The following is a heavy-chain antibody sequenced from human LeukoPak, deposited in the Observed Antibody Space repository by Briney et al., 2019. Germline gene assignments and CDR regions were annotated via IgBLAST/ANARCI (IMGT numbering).Heavy chain of an antibody. CDR3: AREQEEYGSGSNTEIN. V-gene: IGHV4-30-2*01. CDR1: GGSISSGGYY. D-gene: IGHD3-10*01. J-gene: IGHJ1*01. Sequence: PSQTLSLTCTVSGGSISSGGYYWGWIRQPPGKGLEWIVYIYQSGSTYYKPSLKSRVTISVHRSKNQFSLKLSSVTAADTAVYYCAREQEEYGSGSNTEINWGQGTLVTVSS. CDR2: IYQSGST.